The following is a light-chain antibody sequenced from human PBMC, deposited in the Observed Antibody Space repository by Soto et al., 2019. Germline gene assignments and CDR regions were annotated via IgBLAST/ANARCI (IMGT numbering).Light chain of an antibody. J-gene: IGKJ1*01. CDR3: QEYNSYTWK. CDR2: DAS. Sequence: IQMTQPPSTLSASVEDRVTITFLASRSIRNWLAWYQQKPGKVPKLLIYDASSLASGVPSRFSGSGSGTEVTLTVSSLQPDEFASFYCQEYNSYTWKCGQGNKGDIK. CDR1: RSIRNW. V-gene: IGKV1-5*01.